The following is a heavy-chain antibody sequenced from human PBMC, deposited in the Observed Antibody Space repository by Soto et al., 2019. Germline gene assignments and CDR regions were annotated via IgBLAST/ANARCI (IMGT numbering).Heavy chain of an antibody. Sequence: PSETLSLTCTVSGDSISSYFWSWIRQPAGKGLEWIGRVHTSGSTTYNPSLKSRVTISVDTSKNQFSLKLSSVTAADTAVYYCARGIGYSYGYYYYYGMDVWGQGTTVTVSS. CDR2: VHTSGST. J-gene: IGHJ6*02. CDR3: ARGIGYSYGYYYYYGMDV. CDR1: GDSISSYF. D-gene: IGHD5-18*01. V-gene: IGHV4-4*07.